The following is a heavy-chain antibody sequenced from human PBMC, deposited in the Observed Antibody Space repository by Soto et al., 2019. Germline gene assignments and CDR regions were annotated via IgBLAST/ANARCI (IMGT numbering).Heavy chain of an antibody. CDR1: GFTFSRYT. D-gene: IGHD4-17*01. Sequence: QVQLVESGGGVVQPGRSLRLSCAASGFTFSRYTMHWVRQAPGKGPEWVAVTSYDGSTKYYADSVKGRFTISRDNSKNTLYLQMNSLTAEGTAVYYCAKDGGFDYGFWYFDLWGRGTLVTVSS. J-gene: IGHJ2*01. CDR2: TSYDGSTK. CDR3: AKDGGFDYGFWYFDL. V-gene: IGHV3-30-3*01.